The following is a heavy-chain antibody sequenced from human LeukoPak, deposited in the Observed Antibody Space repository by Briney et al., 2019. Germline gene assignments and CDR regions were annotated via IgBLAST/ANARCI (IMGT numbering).Heavy chain of an antibody. V-gene: IGHV3-30*18. Sequence: GGSLRLSCAASGFTFSSYGMHWVRQAPGKGLEWVAVISYDGSNKYHADSVKGRFTISRDNSKNTLYLQMNSLRAEDTAVYYCAKDGGRIRYYYYYMDVWGKGTTVTVSS. CDR1: GFTFSSYG. CDR3: AKDGGRIRYYYYYMDV. D-gene: IGHD2/OR15-2a*01. CDR2: ISYDGSNK. J-gene: IGHJ6*03.